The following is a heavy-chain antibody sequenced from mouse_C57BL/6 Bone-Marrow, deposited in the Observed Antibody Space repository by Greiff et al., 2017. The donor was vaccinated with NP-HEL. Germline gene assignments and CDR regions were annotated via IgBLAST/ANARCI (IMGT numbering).Heavy chain of an antibody. V-gene: IGHV2-5*01. CDR3: AKGGYYGSSLAWFAY. D-gene: IGHD1-1*01. J-gene: IGHJ3*01. CDR2: LWRGGST. Sequence: VQGVESGPGLVQPSQSLSITCTVSGFSLTSYGVHWVRQSPGKGLEWLGVLWRGGSTDYHAAFMSRLSITKDNSKSQVFFKMNSLQADDTAIYYCAKGGYYGSSLAWFAYWGQGTLVTVSA. CDR1: GFSLTSYG.